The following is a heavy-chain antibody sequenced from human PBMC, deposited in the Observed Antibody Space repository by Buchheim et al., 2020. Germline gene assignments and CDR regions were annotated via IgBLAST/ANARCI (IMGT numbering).Heavy chain of an antibody. Sequence: QVQLVQSGAEVKKPGASVKVSCKASGYTFTSYDIHWVRQSTGQGLECLGWMNPNSCNTGYAQKFQGRVTMTRNPSISTASMELSSLRSEDTAVYYCARGVRWAGTVDYWGQGNL. CDR1: GYTFTSYD. D-gene: IGHD1-1*01. J-gene: IGHJ4*02. CDR2: MNPNSCNT. CDR3: ARGVRWAGTVDY. V-gene: IGHV1-8*01.